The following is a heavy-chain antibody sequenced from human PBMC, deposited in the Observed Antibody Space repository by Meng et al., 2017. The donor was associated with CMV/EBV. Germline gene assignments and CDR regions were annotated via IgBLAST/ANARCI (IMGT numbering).Heavy chain of an antibody. D-gene: IGHD5-12*01. J-gene: IGHJ4*02. Sequence: GGSLRLSCAASGFTFSSYEMNWVRQAPGKGLEWVSYISSSGSTIYYADSVKGRFTISRDNAKNSLYLQMNSLRAEDTAVYYCARQYSGLTREIDYWGQGTLVTVSS. V-gene: IGHV3-48*03. CDR3: ARQYSGLTREIDY. CDR2: ISSSGSTI. CDR1: GFTFSSYE.